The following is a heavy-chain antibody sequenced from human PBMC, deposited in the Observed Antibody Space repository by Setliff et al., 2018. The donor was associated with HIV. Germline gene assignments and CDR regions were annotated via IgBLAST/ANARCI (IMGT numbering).Heavy chain of an antibody. CDR1: RYTFTSYG. CDR2: INTYKGNT. D-gene: IGHD3-9*01. CDR3: ARTIFRYFGWENPLPDAFDI. Sequence: ASVKVSCKASRYTFTSYGISWVRQAPGQGLEWMGWINTYKGNTNYAQKVQGRVTMTKDTSTSTAYLEVRSLRSDDTAVYYCARTIFRYFGWENPLPDAFDIWGQGTMVTVSS. J-gene: IGHJ3*02. V-gene: IGHV1-18*01.